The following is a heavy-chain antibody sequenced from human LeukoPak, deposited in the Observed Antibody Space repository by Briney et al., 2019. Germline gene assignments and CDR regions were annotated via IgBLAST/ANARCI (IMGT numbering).Heavy chain of an antibody. J-gene: IGHJ4*02. D-gene: IGHD2-15*01. Sequence: ASVEVCCKASGYTFTRYDVNWVRQATGQGLEWMGWMNPDSGDTGSAQKFQGRVTMTRNASISTAYMELSSLISEDTAVYYCAKLRFCSGGSCHPSQNVVLYDFDYWGQGTLVTVSS. CDR1: GYTFTRYD. CDR3: AKLRFCSGGSCHPSQNVVLYDFDY. V-gene: IGHV1-8*01. CDR2: MNPDSGDT.